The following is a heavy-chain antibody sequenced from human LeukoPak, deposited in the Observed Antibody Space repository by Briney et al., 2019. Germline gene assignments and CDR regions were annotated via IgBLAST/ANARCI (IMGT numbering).Heavy chain of an antibody. J-gene: IGHJ3*02. D-gene: IGHD4-23*01. Sequence: SVKVSCKASGGTFSTYAISWVRQAPGQGLEWMGGITPILGTANYAQKFQGRVTFNADQSTSTAYMELSSLRSEDTAVYYCARSLIDYGGSYDAFDIWGQGTMVTISS. CDR1: GGTFSTYA. CDR3: ARSLIDYGGSYDAFDI. V-gene: IGHV1-69*10. CDR2: ITPILGTA.